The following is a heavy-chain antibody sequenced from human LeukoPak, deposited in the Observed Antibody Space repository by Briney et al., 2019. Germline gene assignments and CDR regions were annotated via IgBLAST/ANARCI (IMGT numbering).Heavy chain of an antibody. D-gene: IGHD6-19*01. CDR2: TVSRGTT. Sequence: GGSLRLSCVASGFTFTSDAMNWVRQAPGKGLEWVSSTVSRGTTQYADSVKGRFTVSRDTSKNTLYLQMNSLRADDTAVYYCAKCSTSAYTTGWCNWIDPWGQGTTVIVSS. CDR1: GFTFTSDA. CDR3: AKCSTSAYTTGWCNWIDP. J-gene: IGHJ5*01. V-gene: IGHV3-23*01.